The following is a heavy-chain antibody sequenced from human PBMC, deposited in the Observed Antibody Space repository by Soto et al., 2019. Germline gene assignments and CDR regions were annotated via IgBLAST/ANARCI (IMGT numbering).Heavy chain of an antibody. D-gene: IGHD3-10*01. J-gene: IGHJ6*02. CDR2: IYPGDSDT. CDR1: GYSFTSYW. V-gene: IGHV5-51*01. Sequence: GESLKISCKGSGYSFTSYWIGWVRQMPGKGLEWMGIIYPGDSDTRYSPSFQGQVTISADTSKNQFSLKLSSVTAADTAVYYCARGLVWFGELLPHSTDGMDVWGQGTTVTVSS. CDR3: ARGLVWFGELLPHSTDGMDV.